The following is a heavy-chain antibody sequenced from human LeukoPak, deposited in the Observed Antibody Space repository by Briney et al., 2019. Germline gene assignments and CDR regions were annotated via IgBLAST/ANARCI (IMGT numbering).Heavy chain of an antibody. CDR1: GFTFSSYW. CDR2: IKQDGSEK. V-gene: IGHV3-7*01. D-gene: IGHD2-2*01. J-gene: IGHJ4*02. Sequence: QPGGSLRLSCAASGFTFSSYWMSWVRQAPGKGLEWVVNIKQDGSEKYYVDSVKGRFTISRDNAKNSLYLQMNSLRAEDTAVYYCARGDIVVVPGVPHDYWGQGTLVTVSS. CDR3: ARGDIVVVPGVPHDY.